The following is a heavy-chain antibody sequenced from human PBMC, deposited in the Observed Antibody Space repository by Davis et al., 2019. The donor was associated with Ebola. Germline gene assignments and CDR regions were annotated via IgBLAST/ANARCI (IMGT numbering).Heavy chain of an antibody. CDR1: GFTFSSYG. J-gene: IGHJ5*02. V-gene: IGHV3-30*18. CDR2: ISYDGSNK. D-gene: IGHD2-15*01. CDR3: AKEGGDYSLYNWFDP. Sequence: PGGSLRLSCAASGFTFSSYGMHWVRQAPGKGLEWVAVISYDGSNKYYADSVKGRFTISRDNSKNTLYLQMNSLRAEDTAVYYCAKEGGDYSLYNWFDPWGQGTLVTVSS.